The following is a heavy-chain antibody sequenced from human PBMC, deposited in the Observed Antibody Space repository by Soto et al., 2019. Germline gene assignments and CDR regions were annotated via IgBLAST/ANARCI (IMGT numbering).Heavy chain of an antibody. CDR2: ISGSGGST. Sequence: GWSRILSCASSGFPFSNYAMSWVRPAPGKGLEWVSAISGSGGSTYYADSVKGRFTISRDNSKNTLYLQMNSLRAEDTAVYYCATGIAYSYDSSGTFDYWGQGNLVTVSS. CDR1: GFPFSNYA. V-gene: IGHV3-23*01. CDR3: ATGIAYSYDSSGTFDY. D-gene: IGHD3-22*01. J-gene: IGHJ4*02.